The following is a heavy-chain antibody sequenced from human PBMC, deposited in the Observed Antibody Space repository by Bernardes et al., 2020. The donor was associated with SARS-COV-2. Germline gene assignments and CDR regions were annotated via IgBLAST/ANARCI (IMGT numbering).Heavy chain of an antibody. CDR1: GFTFRSSW. CDR3: ARDGSYSFDS. D-gene: IGHD3-10*01. Sequence: VGSLILSCAASGFTFRSSWMYWVRQAPGQGLVWVSRIITDGSITTYADSVKGRFTISRDNAKNTLFLQMDSLRAEDTAVYYCARDGSYSFDSWGQGTLVTVSS. CDR2: IITDGSIT. V-gene: IGHV3-74*01. J-gene: IGHJ5*01.